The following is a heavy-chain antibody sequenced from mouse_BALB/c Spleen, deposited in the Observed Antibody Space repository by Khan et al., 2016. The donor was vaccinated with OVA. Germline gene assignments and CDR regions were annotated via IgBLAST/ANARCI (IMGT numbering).Heavy chain of an antibody. J-gene: IGHJ4*01. D-gene: IGHD1-1*01. Sequence: EVELVASGGDLVKPGGSLKLSCAASGFTFSTYGMSWVRQTPDKRLEWVATISRGGTYTYYPDSVKGRFTISRDNAKNTLYLQMSSLRSEDTAMYYGARHGVEVMDYWGQGTSVTVAS. CDR3: ARHGVEVMDY. CDR1: GFTFSTYG. V-gene: IGHV5-6*01. CDR2: ISRGGTYT.